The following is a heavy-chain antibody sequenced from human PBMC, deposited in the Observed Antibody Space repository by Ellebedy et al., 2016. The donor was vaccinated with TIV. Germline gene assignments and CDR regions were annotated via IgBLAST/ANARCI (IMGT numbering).Heavy chain of an antibody. D-gene: IGHD3-10*01. CDR3: ARSSGWYFFDY. Sequence: MPSETLPLTCAVSGGSINSGTWWNWVRQPPGKGLEWIAEISHSGSINHNPSLKSRVTLSVDTSKNQISLKLSSVTAADTAVYYCARSSGWYFFDYWGQGTLVTVSS. CDR2: ISHSGSI. CDR1: GGSINSGTW. V-gene: IGHV4-4*02. J-gene: IGHJ4*02.